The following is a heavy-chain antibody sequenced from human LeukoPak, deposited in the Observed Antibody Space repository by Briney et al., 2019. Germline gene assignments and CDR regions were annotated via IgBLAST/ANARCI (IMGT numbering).Heavy chain of an antibody. J-gene: IGHJ6*03. CDR3: ARERSSGSYYYYMDV. Sequence: ASVKVSCKASGYTFTTYEINWVRQATGQGLEWMGWMNPNSGNTGYAQKFQGRVTMTRNTSISTAYMELSSLRSEDTAVYYCARERSSGSYYYYMDVWGKGTTVTISS. V-gene: IGHV1-8*01. CDR1: GYTFTTYE. D-gene: IGHD3-22*01. CDR2: MNPNSGNT.